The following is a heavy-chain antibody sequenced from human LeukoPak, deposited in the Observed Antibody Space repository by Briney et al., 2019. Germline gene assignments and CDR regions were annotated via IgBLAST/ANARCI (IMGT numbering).Heavy chain of an antibody. CDR1: GYTFTGYY. CDR2: INPNSGGT. CDR3: AGGYCSSTSCLGWFDP. Sequence: GASVKVSCKASGYTFTGYYMHWVRQAPGQGLEWMGWINPNSGGTNYAQKFQGRVTMTRDTSISTAYMELSRLRSDDTAVYYCAGGYCSSTSCLGWFDPWGQGTLVTVSS. J-gene: IGHJ5*02. V-gene: IGHV1-2*02. D-gene: IGHD2-2*01.